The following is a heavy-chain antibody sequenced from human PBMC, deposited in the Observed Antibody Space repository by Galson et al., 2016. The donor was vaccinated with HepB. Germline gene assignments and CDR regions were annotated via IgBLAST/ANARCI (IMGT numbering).Heavy chain of an antibody. CDR1: GFTFSSYS. CDR3: ARTIVAVPGANDYFDY. D-gene: IGHD2-2*01. Sequence: SLRLSCAASGFTFSSYSMAWVRQAPGKGLEWVSSLTSSGGSTHYTDSVKGRFTISRDNSKNTLYPHMNSLRAEDTAVYYCARTIVAVPGANDYFDYWGQGTLVTVSS. J-gene: IGHJ4*02. V-gene: IGHV3-23*01. CDR2: LTSSGGST.